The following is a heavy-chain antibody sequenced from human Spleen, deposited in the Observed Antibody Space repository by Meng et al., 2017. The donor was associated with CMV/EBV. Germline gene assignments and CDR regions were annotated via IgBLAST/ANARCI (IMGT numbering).Heavy chain of an antibody. Sequence: ASVKVSCKASGYTFTRYYIHWVRQAPGQGLEWMGIINPSDGSISYSQKFQGRVTMTRDTSTSTVYMELSSLRSDDTAVYYCARWGDGSNFRWDLGAPFDYWGQGTLVTVSS. CDR1: GYTFTRYY. D-gene: IGHD5-24*01. CDR2: INPSDGSI. J-gene: IGHJ4*02. CDR3: ARWGDGSNFRWDLGAPFDY. V-gene: IGHV1-46*01.